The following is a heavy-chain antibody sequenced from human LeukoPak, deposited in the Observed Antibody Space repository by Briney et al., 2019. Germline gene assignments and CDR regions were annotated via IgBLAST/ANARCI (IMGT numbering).Heavy chain of an antibody. CDR2: MNPNSGNT. J-gene: IGHJ3*02. V-gene: IGHV1-8*01. CDR3: ARALIFPNDDAFDI. Sequence: ASVKASCKASGYTFTSYDINWVRQATGQGLEWMGWMNPNSGNTGYAQKFQGRVTMTRNTSISTAYMELSSLRSEDTAVYYCARALIFPNDDAFDIWGQGTMVTVSS. CDR1: GYTFTSYD. D-gene: IGHD2-21*01.